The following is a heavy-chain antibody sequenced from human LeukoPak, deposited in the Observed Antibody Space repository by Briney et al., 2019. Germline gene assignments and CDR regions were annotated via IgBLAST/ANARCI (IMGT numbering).Heavy chain of an antibody. CDR2: IYHSGST. CDR1: GGSISSSNW. D-gene: IGHD4-17*01. V-gene: IGHV4-4*02. CDR3: ASRYDYGDYEGSD. J-gene: IGHJ4*02. Sequence: PSETLSLTCAVSGGSISSSNWWSWVRQPPGKGLEWIGEIYHSGSTNYNPSLKSRVTISVDKSKNQFSLKLSSVTAADTAVYYCASRYDYGDYEGSDWGQGTLVTVSS.